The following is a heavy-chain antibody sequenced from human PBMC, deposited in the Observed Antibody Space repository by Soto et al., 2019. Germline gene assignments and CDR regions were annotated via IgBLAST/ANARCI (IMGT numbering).Heavy chain of an antibody. J-gene: IGHJ5*02. D-gene: IGHD4-4*01. CDR3: ARDLFTTENHDYRGWWFDP. CDR2: FDPEDGET. CDR1: GYTLTELS. Sequence: ASVKVSCKVSGYTLTELSMHWVRQAPGKGLEWMGGFDPEDGETIYAQKFQGRVTMTEDTSTDTAYMELSSLRSEDTAVYYCARDLFTTENHDYRGWWFDPWGQGTLVTVSS. V-gene: IGHV1-24*01.